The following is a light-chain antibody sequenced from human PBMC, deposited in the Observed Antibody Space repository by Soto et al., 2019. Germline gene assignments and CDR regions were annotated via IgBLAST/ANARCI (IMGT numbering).Light chain of an antibody. Sequence: EIVLTQSPATLSVSPGERATLSCRASQDVLTNLAWYQQKPGQSPRLLIYRASTRATGVPARVSGRGSWTEFTLTISSLQSVDFEVDYCQQYNNWPKIFGPGTKVDIK. CDR2: RAS. V-gene: IGKV3-15*01. CDR1: QDVLTN. J-gene: IGKJ3*01. CDR3: QQYNNWPKI.